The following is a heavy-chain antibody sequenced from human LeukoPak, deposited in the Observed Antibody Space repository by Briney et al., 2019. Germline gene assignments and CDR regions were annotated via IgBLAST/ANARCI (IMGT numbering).Heavy chain of an antibody. D-gene: IGHD3-22*01. Sequence: SVKVSCXASGGTFSSYAISWVRQAPGQGLEWMGRIIPIFGTANYAQKFQGRVTITTDESTSTAYMELSSLRSEDTAVYYCAREGAIVVVITTSYYFDYWGQGTLVTVSS. CDR2: IIPIFGTA. J-gene: IGHJ4*02. CDR3: AREGAIVVVITTSYYFDY. V-gene: IGHV1-69*05. CDR1: GGTFSSYA.